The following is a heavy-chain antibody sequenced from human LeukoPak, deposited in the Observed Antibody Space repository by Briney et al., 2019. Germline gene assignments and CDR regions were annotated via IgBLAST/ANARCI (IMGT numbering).Heavy chain of an antibody. CDR2: ISYDGSNK. CDR1: GFTFSSYA. D-gene: IGHD3-22*01. V-gene: IGHV3-30*04. Sequence: PGGSLRLSCAASGFTFSSYAMHWVRQAPGKGLEWVAVISYDGSNKYYADSVKGRFTISRDNSKNTLYLQMNSLRAEDTAVYYCARDLGRGTYYDSSVDNWLDPWGQGTLVTVSS. CDR3: ARDLGRGTYYDSSVDNWLDP. J-gene: IGHJ5*02.